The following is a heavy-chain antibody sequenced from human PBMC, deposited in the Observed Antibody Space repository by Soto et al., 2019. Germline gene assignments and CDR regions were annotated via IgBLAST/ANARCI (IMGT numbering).Heavy chain of an antibody. CDR2: IHGNNGNT. Sequence: QVQLVQSGAEEKKPGASVKVSCKASGYTFTDYSMHWVRQAPGQRLEWMGWIHGNNGNTRYSQNFQGRVTITRDTSASTVYMELGSLTSEDTAVYYCARPLNYNDYLDYWCQGTLVTVSS. CDR3: ARPLNYNDYLDY. D-gene: IGHD3-10*01. CDR1: GYTFTDYS. V-gene: IGHV1-3*05. J-gene: IGHJ4*02.